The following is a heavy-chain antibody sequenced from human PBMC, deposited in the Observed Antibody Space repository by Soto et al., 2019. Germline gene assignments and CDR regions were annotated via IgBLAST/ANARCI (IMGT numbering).Heavy chain of an antibody. J-gene: IGHJ4*02. Sequence: GGSLRLSCAASGFTVSSNYMSWVRQAPGKGLEWVSVIYSGGSIYYADSVKGRFTISRYNSKNTLYLQMNSLRAEDTAVYYCARGGRFLEWLLPFDYWGQGTLVTVSS. CDR1: GFTVSSNY. V-gene: IGHV3-66*01. CDR3: ARGGRFLEWLLPFDY. CDR2: IYSGGSI. D-gene: IGHD3-3*01.